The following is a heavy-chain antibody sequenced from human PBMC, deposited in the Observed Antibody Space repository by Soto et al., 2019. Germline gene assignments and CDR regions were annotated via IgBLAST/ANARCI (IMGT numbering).Heavy chain of an antibody. CDR2: IHYSGST. D-gene: IGHD3-10*01. Sequence: SETLSLTCTVSGGSISNGGYYWNWVRQHPGKGLEWIGYIHYSGSTWYNPSLESRVTISVDTSKGQFSLKLRSVTAADTAVYYCARVRGSGSYAAYYFDSWGQGTLVTVSS. J-gene: IGHJ4*01. CDR1: GGSISNGGYY. V-gene: IGHV4-31*03. CDR3: ARVRGSGSYAAYYFDS.